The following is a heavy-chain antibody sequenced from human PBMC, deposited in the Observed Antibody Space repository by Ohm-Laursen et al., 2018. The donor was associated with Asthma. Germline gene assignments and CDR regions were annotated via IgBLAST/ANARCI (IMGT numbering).Heavy chain of an antibody. CDR2: ISKDGSNK. V-gene: IGHV3-30-3*01. J-gene: IGHJ4*02. CDR3: AKVLYYDSSGYPKGLFDY. Sequence: SLRLSCAASGFTFSSNAMHWVRQAPGKGLEWVAVISKDGSNKYYAESVKGRFTISRDNSKNTLYLQMNSLRAEDTAVYYCAKVLYYDSSGYPKGLFDYWGQGTLVTVSS. CDR1: GFTFSSNA. D-gene: IGHD3-22*01.